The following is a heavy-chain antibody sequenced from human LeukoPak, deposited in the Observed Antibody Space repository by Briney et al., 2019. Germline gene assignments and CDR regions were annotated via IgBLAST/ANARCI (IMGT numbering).Heavy chain of an antibody. V-gene: IGHV4-30-2*01. J-gene: IGHJ4*02. CDR3: ARAGATTDFDY. CDR2: IYHSGGT. D-gene: IGHD4-17*01. Sequence: SWVRQPPGKGLEWIGYIYHSGGTYYNPSLKSRVTISVDRSKNHFSLKLSSVTAADTAVYYCARAGATTDFDYWGQGTLVTVSS.